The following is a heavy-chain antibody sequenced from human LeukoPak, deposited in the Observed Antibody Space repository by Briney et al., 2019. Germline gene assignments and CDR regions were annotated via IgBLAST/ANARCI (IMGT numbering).Heavy chain of an antibody. CDR3: ARSQYCSGGSCYRFVFDY. CDR2: INPNSGGT. D-gene: IGHD2-15*01. V-gene: IGHV1-2*02. CDR1: GYTFTGYY. J-gene: IGHJ4*02. Sequence: ASVKVSCKASGYTFTGYYMHWVRQAPGQGLEWIGWINPNSGGTNYAQKFQGRVTMTRDTSISTAYMELSRLRSDDTAVYYCARSQYCSGGSCYRFVFDYWGQGTLVTVSS.